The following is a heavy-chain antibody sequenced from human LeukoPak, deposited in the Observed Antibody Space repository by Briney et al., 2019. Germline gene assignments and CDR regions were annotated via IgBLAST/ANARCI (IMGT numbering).Heavy chain of an antibody. D-gene: IGHD1-26*01. CDR1: GGSFSGYY. J-gene: IGHJ4*02. CDR3: ARVASGSYYTGDY. V-gene: IGHV4-34*01. CDR2: INHSGST. Sequence: DPSETLSLTCAVYGGSFSGYYWSWIRQPPGKGLEWIGEINHSGSTNYNPSLKSRVTISVDTSKNQSSLKLSSVTAADTAVYYCARVASGSYYTGDYWGQGTLVTVSS.